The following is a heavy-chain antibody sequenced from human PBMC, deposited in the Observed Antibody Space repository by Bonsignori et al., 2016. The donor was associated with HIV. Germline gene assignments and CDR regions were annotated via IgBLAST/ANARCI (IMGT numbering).Heavy chain of an antibody. CDR3: ARDRYDFWSGYYYYYYYYMDV. D-gene: IGHD3-3*01. V-gene: IGHV3-11*01. CDR2: ISSSGSTI. J-gene: IGHJ6*03. Sequence: WIRQPPGKGLEWVSYISSSGSTIYYADSVKGRFTISRDNAKNSLYLQMNSLRAEDTAVYYCARDRYDFWSGYYYYYYYYMDVWGKGTTVTVSS.